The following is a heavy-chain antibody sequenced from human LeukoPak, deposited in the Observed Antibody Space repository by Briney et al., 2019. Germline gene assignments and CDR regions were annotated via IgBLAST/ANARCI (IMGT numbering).Heavy chain of an antibody. CDR2: ISWNSGSI. CDR1: GFTFDDYA. V-gene: IGHV3-9*01. Sequence: PGGSLRLSCAASGFTFDDYAMHWVRQAPGKGLEWASGISWNSGSIGYADSVKGRFTISRDNAKNSLYLQMNSLRAEDTALYYCAKVSGGGYGSGSYLDYWGQGTLVTVSS. CDR3: AKVSGGGYGSGSYLDY. J-gene: IGHJ4*02. D-gene: IGHD3-10*01.